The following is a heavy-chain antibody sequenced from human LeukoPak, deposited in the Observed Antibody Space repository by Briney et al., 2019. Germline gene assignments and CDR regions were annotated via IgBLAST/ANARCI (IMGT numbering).Heavy chain of an antibody. CDR2: IYYSGST. V-gene: IGHV4-59*01. CDR1: GGSISSYY. CDR3: ARDYYQNWFDP. D-gene: IGHD3-10*01. Sequence: SETLSLTCTVSGGSISSYYWSWIRQPPGKGLEWIGCIYYSGSTNYNPSLKSRVTISVDTSKNQFSLKLSSVTAADTAVYYCARDYYQNWFDPRGQGTLVTVSS. J-gene: IGHJ5*02.